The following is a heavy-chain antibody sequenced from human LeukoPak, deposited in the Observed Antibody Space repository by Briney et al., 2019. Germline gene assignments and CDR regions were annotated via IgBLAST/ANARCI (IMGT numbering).Heavy chain of an antibody. Sequence: ASVKVSCKASGYTFTGYYMHWVRQAPGQGLEWMGWINPNSGGTNYAQKFQGWVTMTRDTSISTAYMELSRLRSDDTAVYYCARTPLGPSQTAMVTYYGMDVWGQGTTVTVSS. D-gene: IGHD5-18*01. J-gene: IGHJ6*02. CDR1: GYTFTGYY. CDR3: ARTPLGPSQTAMVTYYGMDV. V-gene: IGHV1-2*04. CDR2: INPNSGGT.